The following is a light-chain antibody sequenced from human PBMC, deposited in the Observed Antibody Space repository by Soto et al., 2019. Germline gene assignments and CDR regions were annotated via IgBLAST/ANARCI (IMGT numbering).Light chain of an antibody. V-gene: IGKV3-15*01. CDR1: ETVSTN. CDR3: QQYQNLWT. J-gene: IGKJ1*01. CDR2: GSS. Sequence: EIVLTQYPATLSVSPGERATLSCRATETVSTNLAWFQRKAGQPPRLLIYGSSTRATGVPDRFSGSGSGTDFALIISSLQSEDVALYYCQQYQNLWTFGQGTQVDIK.